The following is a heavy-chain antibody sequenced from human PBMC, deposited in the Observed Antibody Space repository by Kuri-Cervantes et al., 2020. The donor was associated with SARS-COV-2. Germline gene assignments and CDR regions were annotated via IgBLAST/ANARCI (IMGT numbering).Heavy chain of an antibody. D-gene: IGHD1-7*01. CDR3: ARGTGTKPGLGYFDS. J-gene: IGHJ4*02. CDR2: ITPLFGAT. Sequence: SVKVSCKGSGGSFNNYGINFVRQVPGQGLEWVGGITPLFGATDNAQKFKGRVTFTADKSTNTAYMELGSLKSDDAAVYYCARGTGTKPGLGYFDSWGQGTLVTVSS. V-gene: IGHV1-69*06. CDR1: GGSFNNYG.